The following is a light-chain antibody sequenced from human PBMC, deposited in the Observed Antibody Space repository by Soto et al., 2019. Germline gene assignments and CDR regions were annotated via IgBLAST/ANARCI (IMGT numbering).Light chain of an antibody. CDR3: QQRSDWRLT. CDR1: QSVSSY. CDR2: DAS. V-gene: IGKV3-11*01. J-gene: IGKJ4*01. Sequence: EIVLTQSPATLSLSPGERATLSCRASQSVSSYLAWYQQKPGQAPWLLIYDASNRATGIPARFSGSGSGTDFTLTISSLEPDDFAIYYCQQRSDWRLTFGGGTKVEI.